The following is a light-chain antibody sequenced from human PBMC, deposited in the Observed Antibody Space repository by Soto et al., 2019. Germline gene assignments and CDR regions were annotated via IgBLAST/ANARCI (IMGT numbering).Light chain of an antibody. CDR3: QQSYSTLA. Sequence: DIQMTQSPSSLSASVGDRVTITCRASQSISSYLNWYQQKPGKAPNFLIYAASNSQSGVPSRFSGSGSGTEFTLTISSLQPEDFATYYCQQSYSTLAFGPGTKVDIK. CDR2: AAS. V-gene: IGKV1-39*01. CDR1: QSISSY. J-gene: IGKJ3*01.